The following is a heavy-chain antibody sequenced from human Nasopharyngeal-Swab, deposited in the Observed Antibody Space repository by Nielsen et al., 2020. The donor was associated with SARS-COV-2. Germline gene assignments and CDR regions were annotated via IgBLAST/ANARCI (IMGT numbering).Heavy chain of an antibody. Sequence: GESLKISCAGSGFSFNSYSMIWVRQVPGEGLEWDSSISGSGTYVYYADSVKGRFTISKDSAKNSLYLQMNSLRAEDTAVYFCARIAGRGSIYYYYMDVWGTGTTVTVSS. CDR2: ISGSGTYV. D-gene: IGHD1-26*01. V-gene: IGHV3-21*01. CDR3: ARIAGRGSIYYYYMDV. CDR1: GFSFNSYS. J-gene: IGHJ6*03.